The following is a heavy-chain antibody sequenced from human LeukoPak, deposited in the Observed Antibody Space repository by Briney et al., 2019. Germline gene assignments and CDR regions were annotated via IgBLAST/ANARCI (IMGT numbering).Heavy chain of an antibody. V-gene: IGHV1-18*01. D-gene: IGHD3-10*01. J-gene: IGHJ6*03. CDR3: AREYGSGSYPYYYYYMDV. Sequence: GASVKVSCKASGYTFTSYGISWVRQAPGQGLEWMGWISAYNGNTNYAQKLQGRVTMTTDTPTSTAYMELRSLRSDDTAVYYCAREYGSGSYPYYYYYMDVWGKGTTVTISS. CDR2: ISAYNGNT. CDR1: GYTFTSYG.